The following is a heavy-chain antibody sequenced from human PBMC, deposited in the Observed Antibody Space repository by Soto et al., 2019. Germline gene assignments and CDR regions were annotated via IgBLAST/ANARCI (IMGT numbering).Heavy chain of an antibody. V-gene: IGHV3-23*04. D-gene: IGHD2-21*02. CDR3: AKGGGGDHGY. J-gene: IGHJ4*02. CDR1: GFIFTTSD. Sequence: EVQLVESEGGLVQPGGSPRLSCEASGFIFTTSDMSWVRQAPGKGLEWISSITITGDTTHYADSVKGRFTISRDNSGNTVYLQMNSPGGGDPAVYYCAKGGGGDHGYWGQGTLVAVSS. CDR2: ITITGDTT.